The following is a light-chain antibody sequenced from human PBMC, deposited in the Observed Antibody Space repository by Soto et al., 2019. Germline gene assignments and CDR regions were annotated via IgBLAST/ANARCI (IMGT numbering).Light chain of an antibody. J-gene: IGLJ1*01. CDR2: SNN. Sequence: QAVVTQQPSASGTPGQRVTISCSGSTSNIGSNTVNWYQQLPGTAPKLLIYSNNQRPSGVPDRFSGSKSGTSASLAISGLQSEDEADYYCAAWDDSLSGYVFGTGTKVTVL. V-gene: IGLV1-44*01. CDR1: TSNIGSNT. CDR3: AAWDDSLSGYV.